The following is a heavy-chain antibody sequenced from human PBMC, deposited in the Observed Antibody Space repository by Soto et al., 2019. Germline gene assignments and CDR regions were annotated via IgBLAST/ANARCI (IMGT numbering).Heavy chain of an antibody. CDR2: INHSGST. CDR1: GGSFSGYY. J-gene: IGHJ4*02. Sequence: SETLSLTCAVYGGSFSGYYWSWIRQPPGKGLEWIGEINHSGSTNYNPSLKSRVTISVDTSKNQFSLRLSSVTAEDTAVYYCVRGEDSSGYYYGDYWGQGTLVTV. CDR3: VRGEDSSGYYYGDY. V-gene: IGHV4-34*01. D-gene: IGHD3-22*01.